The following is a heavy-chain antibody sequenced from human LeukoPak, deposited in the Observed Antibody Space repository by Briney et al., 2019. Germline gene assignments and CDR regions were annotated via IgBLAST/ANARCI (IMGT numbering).Heavy chain of an antibody. J-gene: IGHJ4*02. Sequence: ASVKVSCKASGYTFSNYGISWVRQAPGQGLGWMGWISVYNGNTNYAQKFQGRVTMTTDTSMTTAYMEMRSLRSDDTAVYYCARDLAYNYGDPHYFDYWGQGTLVTVSS. CDR3: ARDLAYNYGDPHYFDY. CDR1: GYTFSNYG. V-gene: IGHV1-18*01. CDR2: ISVYNGNT. D-gene: IGHD5-24*01.